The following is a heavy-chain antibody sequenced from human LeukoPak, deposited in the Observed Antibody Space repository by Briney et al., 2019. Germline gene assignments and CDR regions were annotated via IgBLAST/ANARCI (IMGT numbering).Heavy chain of an antibody. V-gene: IGHV4-59*01. CDR2: IYYSGST. Sequence: SETLSLTCTVSGGSISSYYWSWVRQPPGKGLEWIGYIYYSGSTNYNPSLKSRVTISVDTSKYQFSLKLSSVTAADTAVYYCARGWSYYDSSGYHYWGQGTLVTVSS. CDR3: ARGWSYYDSSGYHY. CDR1: GGSISSYY. D-gene: IGHD3-22*01. J-gene: IGHJ4*02.